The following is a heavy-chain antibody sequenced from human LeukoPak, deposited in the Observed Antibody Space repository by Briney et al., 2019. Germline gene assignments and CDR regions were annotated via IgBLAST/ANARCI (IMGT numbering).Heavy chain of an antibody. Sequence: GGSLRLSCVASGFSLSTYDMLWVRQPTGKGLEWVSVIGTAGDTYYPDSVKDRFTISRDNVRNSLYLQMINLRAGDTAIYYCARAGKEYQFHGMDVWGQGSTVTVSS. D-gene: IGHD2-2*01. J-gene: IGHJ6*02. CDR1: GFSLSTYD. V-gene: IGHV3-13*01. CDR2: IGTAGDT. CDR3: ARAGKEYQFHGMDV.